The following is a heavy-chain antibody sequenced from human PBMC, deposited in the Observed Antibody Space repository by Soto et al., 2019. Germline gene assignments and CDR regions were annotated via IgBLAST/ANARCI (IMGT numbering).Heavy chain of an antibody. CDR2: TIPIVGIA. D-gene: IGHD6-19*01. Sequence: ASVKVSCKASGGTFSNYTISWVRQAPGRGLEWMGRTIPIVGIANYAQKFQGRVTLTADTSTSTAYMELSSLRSEDTAVYFCARHPSGSSGWVNYYYYAMDVWGQGTTVTVSS. CDR3: ARHPSGSSGWVNYYYYAMDV. V-gene: IGHV1-69*02. CDR1: GGTFSNYT. J-gene: IGHJ6*02.